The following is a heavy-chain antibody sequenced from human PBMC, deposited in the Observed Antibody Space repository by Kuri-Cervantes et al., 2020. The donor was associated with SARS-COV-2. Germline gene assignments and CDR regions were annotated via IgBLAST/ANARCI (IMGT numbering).Heavy chain of an antibody. CDR2: INHSGST. CDR1: GGSFSGYY. V-gene: IGHV4-34*01. D-gene: IGHD3-3*01. CDR3: ARMPDYDFWSGYLNDAFDI. Sequence: SETLSLTCAVYGGSFSGYYWSWIRQPPGKGLEWIGEINHSGSTNYNPSLKSRVTISVDTSKNQFSLKLSCVTAADTAVYYCARMPDYDFWSGYLNDAFDIWGQGTMVTVSS. J-gene: IGHJ3*02.